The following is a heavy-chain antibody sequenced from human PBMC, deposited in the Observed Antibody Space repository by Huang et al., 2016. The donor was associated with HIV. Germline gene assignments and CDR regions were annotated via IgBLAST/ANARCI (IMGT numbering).Heavy chain of an antibody. CDR2: INPTSGGT. CDR1: GYTFTGYY. J-gene: IGHJ6*02. CDR3: AAGVVPAADYYYYYGMDV. D-gene: IGHD2-2*01. V-gene: IGHV1-2*02. Sequence: QVQLVPSGAEVKKPGASVKVSCKASGYTFTGYYMHWVRQAPGQVVEWMGWINPTSGGTNYAQNVQGRVTMTRDTSISTAYMELSRLRSDDTAVYYCAAGVVPAADYYYYYGMDVWGQGTTVTVSS.